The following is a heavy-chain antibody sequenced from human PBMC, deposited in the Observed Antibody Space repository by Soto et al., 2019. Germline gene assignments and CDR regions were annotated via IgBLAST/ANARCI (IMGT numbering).Heavy chain of an antibody. CDR3: AKDIRGWYDAFEI. V-gene: IGHV3-9*01. CDR1: GFTFDDYA. J-gene: IGHJ3*02. D-gene: IGHD6-19*01. CDR2: ISWNSGSI. Sequence: PGGSLRLSCAASGFTFDDYAMHWVRQAPGKGLEWVSGISWNSGSIGYADSVKGRFTISRDNAKNSLYLQMNSLRAEDTALYYCAKDIRGWYDAFEIWGQGTMVTVSS.